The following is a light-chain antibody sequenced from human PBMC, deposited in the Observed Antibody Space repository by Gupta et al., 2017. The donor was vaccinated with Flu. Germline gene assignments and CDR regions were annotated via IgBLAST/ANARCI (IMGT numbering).Light chain of an antibody. CDR3: QVWASSTAV. J-gene: IGLJ2*01. Sequence: SELTQPFSVSVALGQTARLTCGGDSIGSRSVNWSQQKAGQDRKLVIYRSSNRPPAIPDRFSSSASKNTATLTMTEAEGGDDDDYHCQVWASSTAVFGGGTKLTVL. CDR1: SIGSRS. V-gene: IGLV3-9*01. CDR2: RSS.